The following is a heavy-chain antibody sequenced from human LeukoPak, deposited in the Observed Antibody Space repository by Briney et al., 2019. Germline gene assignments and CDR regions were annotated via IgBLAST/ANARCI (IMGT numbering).Heavy chain of an antibody. CDR2: IYYSGGT. CDR3: AGLGELGYYGMDV. D-gene: IGHD3-10*01. CDR1: GGSISSGDYY. V-gene: IGHV4-30-4*01. J-gene: IGHJ6*02. Sequence: SQTLSLTCTVSGGSISSGDYYWSWIRQPPGKGLEWIGYIYYSGGTYYNPPLKSRVTISVDTSKNQFSLKLSSVTAADTAVYYCAGLGELGYYGMDVWGQGTTVTVSS.